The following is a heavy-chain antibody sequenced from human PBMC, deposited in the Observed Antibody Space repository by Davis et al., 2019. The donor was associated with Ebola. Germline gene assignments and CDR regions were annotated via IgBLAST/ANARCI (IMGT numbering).Heavy chain of an antibody. CDR2: ISSSSSTI. Sequence: GESLKISCAAPGFTFSSYSMNWVRQAPGKGPEWVSYISSSSSTIYYADSVKGRFTISRDNAKNSLYLQMNSLRDEDTAVYYCARVRKITMVRGPRGSFDYWGQGTLVTVSS. CDR1: GFTFSSYS. D-gene: IGHD3-10*01. V-gene: IGHV3-48*02. J-gene: IGHJ4*02. CDR3: ARVRKITMVRGPRGSFDY.